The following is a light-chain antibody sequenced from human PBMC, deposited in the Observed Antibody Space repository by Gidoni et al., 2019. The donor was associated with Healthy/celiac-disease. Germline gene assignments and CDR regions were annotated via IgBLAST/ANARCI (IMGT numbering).Light chain of an antibody. CDR1: SSDVGGYNY. J-gene: IGLJ1*01. CDR3: SSYTSSRGYV. V-gene: IGLV2-14*01. CDR2: DVS. Sequence: QSPLTPPASVSGSPGQSITISCTGTSSDVGGYNYVSWYQQHPGKAPKLMIYDVSNRPSGVSNRFSGSKSGNTASLTISGLQAEDEADYYCSSYTSSRGYVFGTGTKVTVL.